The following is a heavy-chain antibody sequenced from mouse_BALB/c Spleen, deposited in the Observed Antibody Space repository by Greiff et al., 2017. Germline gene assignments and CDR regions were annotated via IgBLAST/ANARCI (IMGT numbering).Heavy chain of an antibody. CDR3: SRHVTSYAMDY. V-gene: IGHV5-2*01. J-gene: IGHJ4*01. D-gene: IGHD2-13*01. CDR2: INSDGGSN. CDR1: EYEFPSHD. Sequence: EVQLVESGGGLVQPGESLKLSCESNEYEFPSHDMSWVRKTPEKKLELVADINSDGGSNYYPATMERRFIISRDNTKKTLYLQTSSLRSEDTALYYCSRHVTSYAMDYWGQGTSVTVSS.